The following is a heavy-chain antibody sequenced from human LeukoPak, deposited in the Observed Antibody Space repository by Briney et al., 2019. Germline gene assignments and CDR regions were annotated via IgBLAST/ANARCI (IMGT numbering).Heavy chain of an antibody. CDR2: INPNSGGT. D-gene: IGHD1-26*01. CDR3: ARDVGRYYYYMDV. V-gene: IGHV1-2*02. Sequence: GASVKVSCKASGYTFTGYYMHWVRQAPGQGLEWMGWINPNSGGTNYAQKFQGRVTMTRDTSISTAYMELRSLRSDDTAVYYCARDVGRYYYYMDVWGKGTTVTVSS. J-gene: IGHJ6*03. CDR1: GYTFTGYY.